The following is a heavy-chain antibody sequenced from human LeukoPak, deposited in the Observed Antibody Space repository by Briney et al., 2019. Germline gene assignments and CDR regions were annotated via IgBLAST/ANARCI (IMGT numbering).Heavy chain of an antibody. CDR2: INHSGST. CDR3: AREKGRTTMVRGVRVFDY. J-gene: IGHJ4*02. V-gene: IGHV4-34*01. Sequence: PSETLSLTCAVYGGSFSGYYWSWIRQPPGKGLEWIGEINHSGSTNYNPSLKSRVTISVDTSKNQFSLKLSSVTAADTAVYYCAREKGRTTMVRGVRVFDYWGQGTLVTVSS. D-gene: IGHD3-10*01. CDR1: GGSFSGYY.